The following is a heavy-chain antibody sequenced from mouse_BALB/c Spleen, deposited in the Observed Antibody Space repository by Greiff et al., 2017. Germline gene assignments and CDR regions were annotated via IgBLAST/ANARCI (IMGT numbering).Heavy chain of an antibody. V-gene: IGHV14-3*02. CDR2: IDPANGNT. J-gene: IGHJ4*01. D-gene: IGHD1-1*01. CDR1: GFNIKDTY. CDR3: ASYYDGSSYYAMDY. Sequence: VQLQQSGAELVKPGASVKLSCTASGFNIKDTYMHWVKQRPEQGLEWIGRIDPANGNTKYDPKFQGKATITADTSSNTAYLQLSSLTSEDTAVYYCASYYDGSSYYAMDYWGQGTSVTVSS.